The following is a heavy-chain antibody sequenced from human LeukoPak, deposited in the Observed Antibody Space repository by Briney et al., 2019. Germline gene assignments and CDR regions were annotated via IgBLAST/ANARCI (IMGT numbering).Heavy chain of an antibody. D-gene: IGHD6-13*01. CDR3: ARVIAAGGGHGMDV. CDR2: INPNSGGR. Sequence: ASVKVSCKASGYTFTGYYMYWMRQAPGQGLEWMGWINPNSGGRSYAQKFQGRVIMTRDTSISTAYMELSSLRYDDTAVYYCARVIAAGGGHGMDVWGQGTTVTVSS. CDR1: GYTFTGYY. V-gene: IGHV1-2*02. J-gene: IGHJ6*02.